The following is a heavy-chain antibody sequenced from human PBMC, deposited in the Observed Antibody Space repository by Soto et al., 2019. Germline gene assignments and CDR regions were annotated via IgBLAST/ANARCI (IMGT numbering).Heavy chain of an antibody. CDR3: ARGVGLYSGYDY. CDR2: INAGNGNT. CDR1: GYTFTSYA. D-gene: IGHD5-12*01. V-gene: IGHV1-3*01. Sequence: QVQLVQSGAEVKKPGASVKVSCKASGYTFTSYAMHWVRQAPGQRLEWMGWINAGNGNTKYSQKFQGRVTITRDTSASTAYMELSSLSSEDTAVYYCARGVGLYSGYDYWGQGTLVTVSS. J-gene: IGHJ4*02.